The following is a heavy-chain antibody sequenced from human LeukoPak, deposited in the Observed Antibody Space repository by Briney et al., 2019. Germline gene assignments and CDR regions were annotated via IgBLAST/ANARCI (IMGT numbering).Heavy chain of an antibody. CDR2: INYRGTT. Sequence: SETLSLTCTVSGVSVSSVDRYWTWLRQPPGKDLEWIGHINYRGTTFYSPSFKSRVTISVDTSQRHFSLKVNSMTAADTAVYYCAQWDRDSSGWYLHSWGQGVLVTVSS. CDR3: AQWDRDSSGWYLHS. D-gene: IGHD6-19*01. V-gene: IGHV4-39*01. CDR1: GVSVSSVDRY. J-gene: IGHJ5*02.